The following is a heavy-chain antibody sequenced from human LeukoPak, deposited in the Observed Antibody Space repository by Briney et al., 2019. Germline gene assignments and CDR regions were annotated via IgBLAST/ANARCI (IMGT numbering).Heavy chain of an antibody. J-gene: IGHJ4*02. CDR2: ISWNSGSI. Sequence: PGGSLRLSCAASGFTVSSNYMSWVRQAPGKGLEWVSGISWNSGSIGYADSVKGRFTISRDNAKNSLYLQMNSLRAEDTALYYCAKDIIAAAGPYYFDYWGQGTLVTVSS. CDR3: AKDIIAAAGPYYFDY. D-gene: IGHD6-13*01. CDR1: GFTVSSNY. V-gene: IGHV3-9*01.